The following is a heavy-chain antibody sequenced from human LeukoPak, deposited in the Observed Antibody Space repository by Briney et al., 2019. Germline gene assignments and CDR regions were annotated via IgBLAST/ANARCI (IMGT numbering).Heavy chain of an antibody. D-gene: IGHD2-15*01. V-gene: IGHV3-21*01. CDR1: GFTFSSYS. CDR2: ISSSSYI. Sequence: GGSLRLSCAASGFTFSSYSMNWVRQAPGKGLEWVSSISSSSYIYYADSVKGRFTISRDNARNSLYLQMNSLRAEDTAVYYCARDGLAAATLHWCFDLWGRGTLVTVSS. J-gene: IGHJ2*01. CDR3: ARDGLAAATLHWCFDL.